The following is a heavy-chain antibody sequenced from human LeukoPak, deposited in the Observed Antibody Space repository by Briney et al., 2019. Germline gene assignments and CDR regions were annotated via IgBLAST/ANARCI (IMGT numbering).Heavy chain of an antibody. J-gene: IGHJ6*02. CDR1: GFTFSSYG. D-gene: IGHD1-26*01. CDR3: AKDQWDLGYYYGMDV. CDR2: IAYDGSNK. Sequence: GGSLRLSCAASGFTFSSYGMHWVRQAPGKGLEWVAVIAYDGSNKYYADSVKGRFTISRDNSKNTQYLQMNSLRAEDTALYYCAKDQWDLGYYYGMDVWSQGTTVTVSS. V-gene: IGHV3-30*18.